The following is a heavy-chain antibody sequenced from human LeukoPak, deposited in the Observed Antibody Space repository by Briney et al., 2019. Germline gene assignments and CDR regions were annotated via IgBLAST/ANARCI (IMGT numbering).Heavy chain of an antibody. CDR3: ARDRGTYCSSTSCFPGWFDP. CDR2: IKHDGSEK. Sequence: GGSLRLSCAASGFTFSSYWMSWVRQAPGKGLEWVANIKHDGSEKYYVDSVKGRFTISRDNAKNSLYLQMNSLRAEDTAVYYCARDRGTYCSSTSCFPGWFDPWGQGTLVTVSS. CDR1: GFTFSSYW. J-gene: IGHJ5*02. D-gene: IGHD2-2*01. V-gene: IGHV3-7*01.